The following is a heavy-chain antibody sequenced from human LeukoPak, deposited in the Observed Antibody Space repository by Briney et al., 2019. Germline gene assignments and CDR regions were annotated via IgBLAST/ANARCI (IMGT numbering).Heavy chain of an antibody. CDR3: ARHLYYYDSSGYLPVGAFDM. CDR2: IYYSGST. D-gene: IGHD3-22*01. CDR1: GCPSKCYY. J-gene: IGHJ3*02. V-gene: IGHV4-59*08. Sequence: PSETLSLTCTVSGCPSKCYYWIWIRQPPGKALEWIGHIYYSGSTDYNASLKSRVTISVGTSTNQLSLKMSSVTAADTAVYYCARHLYYYDSSGYLPVGAFDMWGQGTMVTVSS.